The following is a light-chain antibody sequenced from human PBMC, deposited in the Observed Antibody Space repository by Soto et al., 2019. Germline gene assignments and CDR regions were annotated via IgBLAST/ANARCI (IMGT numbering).Light chain of an antibody. CDR3: QQYGSSGT. Sequence: EIVMTQSPATLSVSPWERATFSCRASQSVSSNLAWYQQKPGQAPRLLIYGASSRATGIPDRFSGSGSGTDFTLTISRLEPEDFAVYYCQQYGSSGTFGQGTKVDIK. V-gene: IGKV3-20*01. J-gene: IGKJ1*01. CDR1: QSVSSN. CDR2: GAS.